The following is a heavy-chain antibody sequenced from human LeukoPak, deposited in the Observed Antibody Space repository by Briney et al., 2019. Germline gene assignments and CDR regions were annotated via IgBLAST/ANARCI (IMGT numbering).Heavy chain of an antibody. D-gene: IGHD4-11*01. Sequence: ASVTVSCKASGYTFTSYYMHWVRQAPGQGLEWMGWINPNSGGTNYAQKFQGRVTMTRDTSISTAYMELSRLRSDDTAVYYCARDYSNYFNWFDPWGQGTLVTVSS. V-gene: IGHV1-2*02. CDR2: INPNSGGT. CDR3: ARDYSNYFNWFDP. J-gene: IGHJ5*02. CDR1: GYTFTSYY.